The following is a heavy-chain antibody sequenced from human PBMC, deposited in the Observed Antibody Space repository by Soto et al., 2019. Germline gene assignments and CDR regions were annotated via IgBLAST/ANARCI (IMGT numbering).Heavy chain of an antibody. D-gene: IGHD3-22*01. Sequence: SETLSLTCTVSGGSISSGGYYWSWIRQHPGKGLEWIGYIYYSGSTYYNPSLKSRVTISVDTSKNQFSLKLSSVTAADTAVYYCARVDYYDSSGSRRFDPWGQGTLVTVSS. CDR1: GGSISSGGYY. V-gene: IGHV4-31*03. J-gene: IGHJ5*02. CDR2: IYYSGST. CDR3: ARVDYYDSSGSRRFDP.